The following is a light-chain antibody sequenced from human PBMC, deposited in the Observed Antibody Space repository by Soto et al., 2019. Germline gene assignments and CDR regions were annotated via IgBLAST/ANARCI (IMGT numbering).Light chain of an antibody. CDR1: QSISSY. CDR2: AAS. Sequence: DIQMTQSPSSLSASVGDRVTITCRASQSISSYLNWYQQKPGKAPKLLIYAASSLQSGVPSRFSGSGSGTAFTLTISSLQPEDFATYYWQQSYSTPHTFGPGTKVDIK. J-gene: IGKJ3*01. V-gene: IGKV1-39*01. CDR3: QQSYSTPHT.